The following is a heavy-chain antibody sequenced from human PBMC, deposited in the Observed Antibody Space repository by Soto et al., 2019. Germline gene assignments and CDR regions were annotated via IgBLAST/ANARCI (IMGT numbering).Heavy chain of an antibody. V-gene: IGHV3-33*01. Sequence: QVQLVESGGGVVQPGRSLRLSCAASGFTFSSYGMHWVRQAPGKGLEWVAVIWYDGSNKYYADSVKGRFTISRHNSKNTLYLQMNSLRAEDTAVYYCAREGCSGGSCLADYFDYWGQGTMVTVS. J-gene: IGHJ4*02. D-gene: IGHD2-15*01. CDR2: IWYDGSNK. CDR1: GFTFSSYG. CDR3: AREGCSGGSCLADYFDY.